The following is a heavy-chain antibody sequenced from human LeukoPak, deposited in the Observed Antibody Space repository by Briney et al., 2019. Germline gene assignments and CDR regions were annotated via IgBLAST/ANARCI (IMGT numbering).Heavy chain of an antibody. D-gene: IGHD6-19*01. CDR2: INTDVMVT. CDR3: ATKQWLAPPPDS. J-gene: IGHJ4*02. V-gene: IGHV3-74*01. CDR1: GFTFRNTW. Sequence: GGSLRLSCAASGFTFRNTWMNWVRQAPGKGLESVSRINTDVMVTTYADSVKRRFTVSRDNADNTMFLQMNSVRDEDTAVYYCATKQWLAPPPDSWGQGTPVTVSS.